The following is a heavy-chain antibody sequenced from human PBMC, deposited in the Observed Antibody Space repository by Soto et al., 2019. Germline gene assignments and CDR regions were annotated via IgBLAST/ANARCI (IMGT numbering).Heavy chain of an antibody. CDR3: ASVDTAMGHFDY. Sequence: SVKVSCKASGGTFSSYAISWVRQAPGQGLEWMGGIIPIFGTANYAQKFQGRVTITADKSTSTAYMELSSPRSEDTAVYYCASVDTAMGHFDYWGQGTLVTVSS. J-gene: IGHJ4*02. V-gene: IGHV1-69*06. CDR2: IIPIFGTA. CDR1: GGTFSSYA. D-gene: IGHD5-18*01.